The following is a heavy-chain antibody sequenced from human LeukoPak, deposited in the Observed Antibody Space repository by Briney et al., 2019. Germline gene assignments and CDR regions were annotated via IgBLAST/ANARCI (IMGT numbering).Heavy chain of an antibody. V-gene: IGHV1-69*05. CDR3: ARGHTTVTTDY. Sequence: SVKVSCKASGGTFSSYAISWVRQAPGQGLEWMGGIIPIFGTANYAQKLQGRVTMTTDTSTSTAYMELRSLRSDDTAVYYCARGHTTVTTDYWGQGTLVTVPS. CDR2: IIPIFGTA. D-gene: IGHD4-17*01. CDR1: GGTFSSYA. J-gene: IGHJ4*02.